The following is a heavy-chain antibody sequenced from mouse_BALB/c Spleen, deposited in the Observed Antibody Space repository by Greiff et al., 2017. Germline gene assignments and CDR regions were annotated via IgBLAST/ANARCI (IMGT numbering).Heavy chain of an antibody. Sequence: EVKLEESGGGLVKPGGSLKLSCAASGFTFSDYYMYWVRQTPEKRLEWVATISDGGSYTYYPDSVKGRFTISRDNAKNNLYLQMSSLKSEDTAMYYCARGYGSSYIGSWFAYWGQGTLVTVSA. J-gene: IGHJ3*01. CDR3: ARGYGSSYIGSWFAY. CDR2: ISDGGSYT. D-gene: IGHD1-1*01. CDR1: GFTFSDYY. V-gene: IGHV5-4*02.